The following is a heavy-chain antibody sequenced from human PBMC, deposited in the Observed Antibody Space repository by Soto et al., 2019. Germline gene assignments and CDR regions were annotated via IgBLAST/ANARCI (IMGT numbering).Heavy chain of an antibody. V-gene: IGHV3-23*01. CDR2: LYGNSGGI. CDR3: AKDAVPGDGVWLMDH. Sequence: GGSLRFSCAASGFTFASYAMTWVRQAPGKGLESVAGLYGNSGGIQYSDSVKGRFTISRDNSKNIVYLQMNSLRVEDTAVYFCAKDAVPGDGVWLMDHWGQGTLVTVSS. J-gene: IGHJ4*02. CDR1: GFTFASYA. D-gene: IGHD4-17*01.